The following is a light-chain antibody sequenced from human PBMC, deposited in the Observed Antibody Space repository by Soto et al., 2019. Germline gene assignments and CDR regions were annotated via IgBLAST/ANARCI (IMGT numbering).Light chain of an antibody. CDR2: NNN. CDR3: AAWDDRLTAHV. J-gene: IGLJ1*01. Sequence: QSVLTQPPSASGTPGQRVTISCSGSSSNIGGRTVNWYQQLPGTAPRLLIFNNNQRHSWGPDRVSVSKSGTSASLALTVLQSEAEADYDCAAWDDRLTAHVFGVGTKLTVL. V-gene: IGLV1-44*01. CDR1: SSNIGGRT.